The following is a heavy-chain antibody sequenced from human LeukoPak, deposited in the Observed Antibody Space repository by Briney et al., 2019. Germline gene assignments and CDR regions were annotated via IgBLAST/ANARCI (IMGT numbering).Heavy chain of an antibody. CDR1: GYSFPTYW. J-gene: IGHJ4*02. CDR3: ARPPSRGYSSSFEY. D-gene: IGHD2-2*03. CDR2: IYPDESNI. Sequence: GESLKISCKGSGYSFPTYWIAWVRQMPGKGLEWMGIIYPDESNIRYSPSFQGQVTISADKSISTAYLQWRSLKASDTAMYYCARPPSRGYSSSFEYWGQGTLVTVSS. V-gene: IGHV5-51*01.